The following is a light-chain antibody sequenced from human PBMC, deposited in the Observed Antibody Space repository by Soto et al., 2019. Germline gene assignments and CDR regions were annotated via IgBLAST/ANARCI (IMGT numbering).Light chain of an antibody. CDR3: MQATQSYT. J-gene: IGKJ2*01. V-gene: IGKV2-24*01. Sequence: DIVLTQTPLSSPVTLGQPASISCRSSQSLVHSDGNTYFNWLQQRPGQPPRLLIYKISKRFPGVPDRFSGXGXGTDFTLKXSRVXAXXXXXYYCMQATQSYTFGQGTKLEIK. CDR2: KIS. CDR1: QSLVHSDGNTY.